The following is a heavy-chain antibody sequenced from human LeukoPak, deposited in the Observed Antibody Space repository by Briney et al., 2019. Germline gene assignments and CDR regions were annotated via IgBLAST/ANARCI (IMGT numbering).Heavy chain of an antibody. D-gene: IGHD6-19*01. V-gene: IGHV3-7*01. CDR2: IKQDGSEK. J-gene: IGHJ5*02. CDR3: AREIEASSGRTWFAP. CDR1: GFTFSSYC. Sequence: PGGSLRLSCGASGFTFSSYCVSWVRQAPGKGLEWVANIKQDGSEKYYVASVEGRFTISRDNAKNSLYLQMNSLRAEDTAVYYCAREIEASSGRTWFAPWGQGTLVTVSS.